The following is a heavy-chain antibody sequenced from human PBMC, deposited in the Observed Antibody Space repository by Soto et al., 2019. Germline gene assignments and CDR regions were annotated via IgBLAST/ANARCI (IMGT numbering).Heavy chain of an antibody. V-gene: IGHV4-4*02. CDR3: ARDFWRGYYKIYGMYV. CDR1: GGSISSSNW. D-gene: IGHD3-3*01. J-gene: IGHJ6*02. CDR2: IYHSGST. Sequence: AETLASSCAVSGGSISSSNWWSWVRQPPWKVLEWIGEIYHSGSTNYNPSLKSRVTISVDKSNNQFSLKLSSVTAADTAVYYCARDFWRGYYKIYGMYVWGQGTTVIVSS.